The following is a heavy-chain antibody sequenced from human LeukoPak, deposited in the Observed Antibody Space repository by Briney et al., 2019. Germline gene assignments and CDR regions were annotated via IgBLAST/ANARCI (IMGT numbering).Heavy chain of an antibody. CDR3: ARDNIVVVPAAMLPYGMDV. CDR2: ISYDGSNK. Sequence: PGGSLRLSCAASGFTFSSHGMHWVRQAPGKGLEWVAVISYDGSNKYYADSVKGRFTISRDNSKNTLFLQMSSLRAEDTAVYYCARDNIVVVPAAMLPYGMDVWGQGTTVTVSS. J-gene: IGHJ6*02. V-gene: IGHV3-30*03. CDR1: GFTFSSHG. D-gene: IGHD2-2*01.